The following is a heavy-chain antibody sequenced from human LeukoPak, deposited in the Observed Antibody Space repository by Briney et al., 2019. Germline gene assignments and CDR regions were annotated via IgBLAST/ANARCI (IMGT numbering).Heavy chain of an antibody. CDR1: GGSISSYY. J-gene: IGHJ4*02. D-gene: IGHD3-3*01. CDR3: ARAPEWSRVGYFDH. CDR2: INHSGST. Sequence: SETLSLTCTVSGGSISSYYWSWIRQPPGKGLEWIGEINHSGSTNYNPSLKSRVTISVDTSKNQFSLKLSSVTAADTAVYYCARAPEWSRVGYFDHWGQGTLVTVSS. V-gene: IGHV4-34*01.